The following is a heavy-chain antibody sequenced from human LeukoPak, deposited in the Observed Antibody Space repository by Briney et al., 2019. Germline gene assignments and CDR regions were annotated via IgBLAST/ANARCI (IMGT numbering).Heavy chain of an antibody. Sequence: ASVKVSCTASGYTFTSYDINWVRQATGQGLEWMGWMNPNSGNTGYAQKFQGRVTITRNTSTSTAYMELSSLRSEDTAVYYCARAENFMVRGVIRYWGQGTLVTVSS. D-gene: IGHD3-10*01. J-gene: IGHJ4*02. CDR1: GYTFTSYD. CDR2: MNPNSGNT. V-gene: IGHV1-8*03. CDR3: ARAENFMVRGVIRY.